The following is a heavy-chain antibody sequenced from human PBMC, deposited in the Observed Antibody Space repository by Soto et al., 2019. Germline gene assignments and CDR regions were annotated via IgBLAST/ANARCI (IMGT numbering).Heavy chain of an antibody. CDR1: GGSFSSYA. CDR3: ARSGDYYDSSCYSSLYFDY. D-gene: IGHD3-22*01. V-gene: IGHV1-69*01. Sequence: QVQLVQSGAEVKKPGSSVKVSCKASGGSFSSYAISWVRQASGQGVEWMGGMIPIFGTANYAQKFQGRVTITADESTSTAYMELSSLRSERTAVYYCARSGDYYDSSCYSSLYFDYWGQGTLVTVSS. J-gene: IGHJ4*02. CDR2: MIPIFGTA.